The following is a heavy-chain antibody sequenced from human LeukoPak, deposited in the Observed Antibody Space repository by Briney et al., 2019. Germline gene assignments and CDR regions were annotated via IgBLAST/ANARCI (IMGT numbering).Heavy chain of an antibody. D-gene: IGHD1-26*01. V-gene: IGHV5-51*01. CDR3: ARPGSGIYSLHAFDM. CDR2: IHPSDSDA. Sequence: GESLKISCQGSGYSFTTYWIGWARQMPAKGLEWMGHIHPSDSDARYSPSFQGHVTISSEKSIGTAYLQWSTLTALPAANTYCARPGSGIYSLHAFDMWGQGTMVTVSS. J-gene: IGHJ3*02. CDR1: GYSFTTYW.